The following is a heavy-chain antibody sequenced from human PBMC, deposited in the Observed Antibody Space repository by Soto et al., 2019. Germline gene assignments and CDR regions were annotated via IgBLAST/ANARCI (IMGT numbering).Heavy chain of an antibody. Sequence: QLQLQESGPGLVKPSETLSLTCTVSGGSISSSSYYWGWIRQPPGKGLEWIGSIYYSGSTYYNPSLKSRVTISVDTSKNQFSLKLSSVTAADTAVYYCARGWYPGQGWFDPWGQGTLVTVSS. J-gene: IGHJ5*02. CDR3: ARGWYPGQGWFDP. CDR1: GGSISSSSYY. V-gene: IGHV4-39*01. CDR2: IYYSGST. D-gene: IGHD2-15*01.